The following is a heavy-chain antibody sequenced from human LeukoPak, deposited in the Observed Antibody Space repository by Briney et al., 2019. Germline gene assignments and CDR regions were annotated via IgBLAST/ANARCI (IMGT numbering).Heavy chain of an antibody. CDR1: GFTFSYAW. CDR3: TTGLWFGEILSDF. D-gene: IGHD3-10*01. CDR2: IKSKTDGGTT. V-gene: IGHV3-15*01. Sequence: GGSLRLSCAASGFTFSYAWMSWVRQAPGKGLERVGRIKSKTDGGTTDYAAPVKGRFTISRDDSKNTLYLQMNSLKTEDTAVYYRTTGLWFGEILSDFWGQGTLVTVSS. J-gene: IGHJ4*02.